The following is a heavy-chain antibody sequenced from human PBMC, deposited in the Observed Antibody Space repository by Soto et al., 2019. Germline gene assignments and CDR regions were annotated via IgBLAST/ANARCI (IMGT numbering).Heavy chain of an antibody. D-gene: IGHD2-2*01. CDR2: IYWDDEK. J-gene: IGHJ3*02. V-gene: IGHV2-5*02. Sequence: QITLKESGPTLVKPTQTLTLTCTFSGFSLTTSGVGVGRIRQPPGKALEWLALIYWDDEKRSSPSLHSRLTITKDTSKNQVDLTVTNMNPAYTLTYYCTNRLSPSSDDAFDIWGQGTMVCVSS. CDR3: TNRLSPSSDDAFDI. CDR1: GFSLTTSGVG.